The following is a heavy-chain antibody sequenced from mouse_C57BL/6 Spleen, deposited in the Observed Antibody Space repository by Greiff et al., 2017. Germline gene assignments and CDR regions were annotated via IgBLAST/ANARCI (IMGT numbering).Heavy chain of an antibody. CDR3: ARSNTVDY. V-gene: IGHV1-50*01. CDR2: IDPSDSYT. CDR1: GYTFTSYW. Sequence: QVQLQQPGAELVKPGASVKLSCKASGYTFTSYWMQWVKQRPGQGLEWIGEIDPSDSYTNYNQKFKGKATLTVDTSSSTAYMQLSSLTSKDSAVYYCARSNTVDYWGQGTTLTVSS. J-gene: IGHJ2*01. D-gene: IGHD5-2*01.